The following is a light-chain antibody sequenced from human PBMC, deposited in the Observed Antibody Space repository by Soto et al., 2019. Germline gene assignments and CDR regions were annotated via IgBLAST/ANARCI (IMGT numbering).Light chain of an antibody. Sequence: QSVLTQPPSASGTPGQRVTISCSGSSSNIGSNYVYWYHQLPGTAPKLLIYNNNQRPSGVPDRFSGSKSGTSASLAISGLRSEDEADYYCATWDDSLNAHYVFGTGTKLTVL. CDR3: ATWDDSLNAHYV. V-gene: IGLV1-47*02. J-gene: IGLJ1*01. CDR2: NNN. CDR1: SSNIGSNY.